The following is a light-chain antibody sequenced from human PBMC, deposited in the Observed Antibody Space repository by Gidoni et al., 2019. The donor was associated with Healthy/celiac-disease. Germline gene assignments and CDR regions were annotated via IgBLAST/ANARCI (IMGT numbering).Light chain of an antibody. Sequence: DIQLTQSPSSLSASVGDRVTITCRASQSISSYLNWYQQKPGKAPKLLIYAASSLQSGVPSRFSGSGSGTDFTLNISRLEAEDFATYYCQQSYSTPPTFXGXTKVEIK. CDR1: QSISSY. CDR2: AAS. J-gene: IGKJ4*01. CDR3: QQSYSTPPT. V-gene: IGKV1-39*01.